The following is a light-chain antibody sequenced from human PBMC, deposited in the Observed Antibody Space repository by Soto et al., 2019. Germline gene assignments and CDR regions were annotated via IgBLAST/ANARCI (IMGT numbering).Light chain of an antibody. CDR1: QTISSW. CDR3: QQYSSTLRTLT. J-gene: IGKJ3*01. CDR2: AAS. Sequence: IHLTHSPSTLSGSLGYRFTITGGSIQTISSWLAWYQQKPGKAPKLLIYAASSLQNGVPSRFSASGSGTHFTLTINSLQAEDFATYYCQQYSSTLRTLTFGPGTKVDIK. V-gene: IGKV1-5*01.